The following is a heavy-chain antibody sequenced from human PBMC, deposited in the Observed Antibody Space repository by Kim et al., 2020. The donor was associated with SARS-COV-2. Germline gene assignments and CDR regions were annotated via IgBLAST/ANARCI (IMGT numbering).Heavy chain of an antibody. J-gene: IGHJ6*02. V-gene: IGHV3-30*18. D-gene: IGHD6-19*01. CDR1: GFTFSSYG. Sequence: GGSLRLSCAASGFTFSSYGMHWVRQAPGKGLEWVAVISYDGSNKYYADSVKGRFTISRDNSKNTLYLQMNSLRAEDTAVYYCAKDLAVGAYYYYGMDVWGQGTTVTVAS. CDR3: AKDLAVGAYYYYGMDV. CDR2: ISYDGSNK.